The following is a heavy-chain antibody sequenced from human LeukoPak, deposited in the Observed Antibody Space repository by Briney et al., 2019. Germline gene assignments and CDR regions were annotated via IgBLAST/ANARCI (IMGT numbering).Heavy chain of an antibody. Sequence: SETLSLTCTVSGGSISSGDYYWSWIRQPPGKGLEWIGYIYYSGSTYYNPSLKGRVTISVDTSKNQFSLKLSSVTAADTAVYYCNRVVAAAMHLDWFDPWGQGTLVTVSS. CDR3: NRVVAAAMHLDWFDP. CDR1: GGSISSGDYY. CDR2: IYYSGST. V-gene: IGHV4-30-4*01. D-gene: IGHD2-2*01. J-gene: IGHJ5*02.